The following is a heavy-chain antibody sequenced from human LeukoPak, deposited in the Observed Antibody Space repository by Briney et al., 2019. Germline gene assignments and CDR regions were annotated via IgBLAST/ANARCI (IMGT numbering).Heavy chain of an antibody. J-gene: IGHJ4*02. CDR1: GFTFSSYW. V-gene: IGHV3-74*01. D-gene: IGHD4-23*01. Sequence: PGGSLRLSCAASGFTFSSYWMRWGRDAPGEGLGWFSSNYSDGSSASYADSVKGRFTISRDNSKNTLYLQMNSLRAEDTAVYYCARHLTYGGWNSWGQGTLVTVSS. CDR3: ARHLTYGGWNS. CDR2: NYSDGSSA.